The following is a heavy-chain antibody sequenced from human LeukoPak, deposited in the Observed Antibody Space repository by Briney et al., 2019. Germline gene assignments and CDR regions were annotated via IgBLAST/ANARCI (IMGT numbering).Heavy chain of an antibody. J-gene: IGHJ6*03. CDR2: ISSSSTYI. D-gene: IGHD2-15*01. V-gene: IGHV3-21*01. Sequence: GGSLRLSCAASGFTFSSYIMNWVRQAPGKGLEWVSSISSSSTYIYYADSVKGRFTISRDNAKNSLYLQMNSLRAEDTAVYYCARDRLGYCSGGSCHYYMDVWGKGTTVTVSS. CDR3: ARDRLGYCSGGSCHYYMDV. CDR1: GFTFSSYI.